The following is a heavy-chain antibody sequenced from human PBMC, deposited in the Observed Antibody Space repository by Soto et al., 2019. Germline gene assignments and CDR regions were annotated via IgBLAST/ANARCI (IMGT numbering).Heavy chain of an antibody. CDR1: GLTFSSYS. V-gene: IGHV3-30*01. D-gene: IGHD2-21*01. CDR2: MSYEGSSS. Sequence: LRLSCAASGLTFSSYSMPWAGQAPGKGLEWVAVMSYEGSSSYYGDSVKGRFTISRDNSKISLYLRLTGLRAEDTAVYYCARPSNTCDSFWSNNCFYTWCHGTLFTVSS. J-gene: IGHJ5*01. CDR3: ARPSNTCDSFWSNNCFYT.